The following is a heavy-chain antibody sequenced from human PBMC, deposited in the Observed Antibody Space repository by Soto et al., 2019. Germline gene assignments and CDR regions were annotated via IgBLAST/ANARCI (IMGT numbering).Heavy chain of an antibody. Sequence: VQLLESGGGLVQPGGSLRLSCAASGFTFSSYAMHWVRQAPGKGLEWVAVISYDGSNKYYADSVKGRFTISRDNSKNTLYLQMNSLRAEDTAVYYCARDNCSGGSCPHGMDVWGQGTTVTVSS. CDR3: ARDNCSGGSCPHGMDV. CDR1: GFTFSSYA. J-gene: IGHJ6*02. CDR2: ISYDGSNK. D-gene: IGHD2-15*01. V-gene: IGHV3-30-3*01.